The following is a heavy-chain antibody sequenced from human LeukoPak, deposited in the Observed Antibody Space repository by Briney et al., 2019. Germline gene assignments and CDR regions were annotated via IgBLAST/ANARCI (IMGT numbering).Heavy chain of an antibody. D-gene: IGHD4-17*01. CDR2: IYSGGST. Sequence: GSLRLSCAASGFTVSSNYMSWVRQAPGKGLEWVSVIYSGGSTYYADSVKGRFTISRDNSKNTLYLQMNSLRAEDTAVYYCARANYGAVDYFDYWGQGTLVTVSS. CDR3: ARANYGAVDYFDY. CDR1: GFTVSSNY. J-gene: IGHJ4*02. V-gene: IGHV3-66*02.